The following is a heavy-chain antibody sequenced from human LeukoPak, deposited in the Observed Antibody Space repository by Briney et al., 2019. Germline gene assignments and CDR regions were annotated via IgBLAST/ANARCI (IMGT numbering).Heavy chain of an antibody. CDR3: AKDRFPYSSGSYAPDY. CDR2: IRWDGGST. D-gene: IGHD1-26*01. Sequence: PGGSLRLSCPASGFTFDDYAMHWVRQAPGRGLEWVSLIRWDGGSTYYADSVKGRFTIYRDNSKNSLYLQMNSLRAEDTALYYCAKDRFPYSSGSYAPDYWGQGTLVTVSS. CDR1: GFTFDDYA. V-gene: IGHV3-43D*04. J-gene: IGHJ4*02.